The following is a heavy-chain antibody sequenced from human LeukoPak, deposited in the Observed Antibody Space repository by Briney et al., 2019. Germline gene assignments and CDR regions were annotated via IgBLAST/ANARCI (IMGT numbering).Heavy chain of an antibody. CDR1: GYTLTELS. D-gene: IGHD3-9*01. V-gene: IGHV1-24*01. CDR2: FDPEDGET. CDR3: ARMYYDILTGSRPSSVYGMDV. J-gene: IGHJ6*02. Sequence: ASVKVSCKVSGYTLTELSMHWVRQAPGKGLEWMGGFDPEDGETIYAQKFQGRVTMTEDTSTDTAYMELSSLRSEDTAVYYCARMYYDILTGSRPSSVYGMDVWGQGTTVTVSS.